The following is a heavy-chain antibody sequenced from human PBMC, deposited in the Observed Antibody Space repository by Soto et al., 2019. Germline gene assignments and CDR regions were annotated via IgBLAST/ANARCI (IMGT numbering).Heavy chain of an antibody. CDR3: GREKESSGWYNWFDP. V-gene: IGHV1-69*01. D-gene: IGHD6-19*01. Sequence: QVQLVQSGAEVKKPGSSVKVSCKASGGTFSSYAISRVRQAPGQGLEWMGGIIPIFGTANYAQKFQGRVTITADGSTSTAYMELGSLRSEDTAVYYCGREKESSGWYNWFDPWGKGTLVTVCS. CDR1: GGTFSSYA. J-gene: IGHJ5*02. CDR2: IIPIFGTA.